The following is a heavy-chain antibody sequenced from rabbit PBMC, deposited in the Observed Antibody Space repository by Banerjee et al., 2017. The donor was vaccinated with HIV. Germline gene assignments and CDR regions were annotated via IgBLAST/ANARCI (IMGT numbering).Heavy chain of an antibody. Sequence: QEQLEESGGDLVKPEGSLTLTCTASAFSFSSYWMSWVRQAPGKGLEWIACIYTGDGNTHYASWAKGPFTISKTSSTTVTLQMTSLTAADTATYFCVRDLAGVIGWNFNLWGPGTLVTVS. CDR3: VRDLAGVIGWNFNL. CDR1: AFSFSSYW. J-gene: IGHJ4*01. CDR2: IYTGDGNT. V-gene: IGHV1S45*01. D-gene: IGHD4-1*01.